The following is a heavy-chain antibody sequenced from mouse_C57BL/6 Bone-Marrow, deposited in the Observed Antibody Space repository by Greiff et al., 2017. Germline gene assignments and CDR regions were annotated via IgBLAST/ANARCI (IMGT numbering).Heavy chain of an antibody. CDR2: ISSGSSTI. D-gene: IGHD2-12*01. V-gene: IGHV5-17*01. CDR3: ASSYSVNAMNY. J-gene: IGHJ4*01. CDR1: GFTFSDYG. Sequence: EVMLVESGGGLVKPGGSLKLSCAASGFTFSDYGMHWVRQAPEKGLEWVAYISSGSSTIYYADTVKGRFTISRDNAKNTLFLQMTSLRSEDTAMYYCASSYSVNAMNYWGQGTSVTGSS.